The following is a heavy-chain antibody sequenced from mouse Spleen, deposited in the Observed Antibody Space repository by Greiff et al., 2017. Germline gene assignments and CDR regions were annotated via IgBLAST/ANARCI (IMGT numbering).Heavy chain of an antibody. J-gene: IGHJ2*01. D-gene: IGHD1-1*01. CDR1: GYAFSSSW. V-gene: IGHV1-82*01. CDR2: IYPGDGDT. CDR3: ARDYYGSRWGY. Sequence: QVQLQQSGPELVKPGASVKISCKASGYAFSSSWMNWVKQRPGKGLEWIGRIYPGDGDTNYNGKFKGKATLTADKSSSTAYMQLSSLTSEDSAVYFCARDYYGSRWGYWGQGNTLTVSS.